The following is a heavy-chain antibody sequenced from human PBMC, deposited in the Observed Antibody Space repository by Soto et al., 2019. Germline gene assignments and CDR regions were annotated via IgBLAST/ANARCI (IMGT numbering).Heavy chain of an antibody. CDR3: ARRARFEVTTLGYGMDV. CDR2: IYYSGST. V-gene: IGHV4-39*01. J-gene: IGHJ6*02. CDR1: GGSISSSSYY. D-gene: IGHD4-4*01. Sequence: QLQLQESGPGLVKPSETLSLTCTVSGGSISSSSYYWGWIRQPPGKGLEWIGSIYYSGSTYYNPSLKSRVTISVDTSKNQFSLKLSSVTAADTAVYYCARRARFEVTTLGYGMDVWGQGTTVTVSS.